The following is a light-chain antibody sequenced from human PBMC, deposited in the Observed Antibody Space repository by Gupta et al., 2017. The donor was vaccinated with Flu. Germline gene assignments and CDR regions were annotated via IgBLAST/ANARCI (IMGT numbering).Light chain of an antibody. CDR2: YKSDSDN. CDR1: SGIDVGTYR. CDR3: MIWQSNAYVI. V-gene: IGLV5-45*01. J-gene: IGLJ2*01. Sequence: QAVLTPPPSLSASPGASVSLTCTLPSGIDVGTYRIYWYQQRPGSPPQYLLRYKSDSDNQQGSGGPSRFSGSKDASANAGILLISGLQSEDEADYYCMIWQSNAYVIFGGGTKLTVL.